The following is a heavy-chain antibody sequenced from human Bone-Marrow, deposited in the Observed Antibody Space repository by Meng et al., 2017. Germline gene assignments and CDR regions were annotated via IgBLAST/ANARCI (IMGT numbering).Heavy chain of an antibody. V-gene: IGHV1-46*01. CDR2: INPSGGST. CDR1: GYTFTSYY. CDR3: ARVRISSGHDRAGIDY. J-gene: IGHJ4*02. D-gene: IGHD5-12*01. Sequence: ASVKVSCKASGYTFTSYYMHWVRQAPGQGLEWMGIINPSGGSTSYAQKFQGRVTMTRDTSTSTAYMELSRLRSDDTAVYYCARVRISSGHDRAGIDYWGQGTLVTVSS.